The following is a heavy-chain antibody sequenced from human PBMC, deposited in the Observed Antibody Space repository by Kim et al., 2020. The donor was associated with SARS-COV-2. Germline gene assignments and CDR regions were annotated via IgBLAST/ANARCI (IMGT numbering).Heavy chain of an antibody. CDR1: GGSFRGYY. CDR2: INHNGST. V-gene: IGHV4-34*01. CDR3: ARGRWFDT. Sequence: SETLSLTCAVYGGSFRGYYWSWMVHPPAEGLEWMREINHNGSTNYNPSFKSRVTISVDTSKNQFSLKLSCVTAADTAVYYCARGRWFDTWGQGTLVTVSS. J-gene: IGHJ5*02.